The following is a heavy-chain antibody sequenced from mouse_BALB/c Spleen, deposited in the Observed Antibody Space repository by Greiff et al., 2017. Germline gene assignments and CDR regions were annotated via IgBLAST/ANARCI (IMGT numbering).Heavy chain of an antibody. CDR2: IWAGGST. CDR1: GFSLTSYG. D-gene: IGHD1-1*01. V-gene: IGHV2-9*02. J-gene: IGHJ3*01. Sequence: VQLQESGPGLVAPSQSLSITCTVSGFSLTSYGVHWVRQPPGKGLEWLGVIWAGGSTNYNSALMSRLSISKDNSKSQVFLKMNSLQTDDTAMYYCARGDYYGSSYRAWFAYWGQGTLVTVSA. CDR3: ARGDYYGSSYRAWFAY.